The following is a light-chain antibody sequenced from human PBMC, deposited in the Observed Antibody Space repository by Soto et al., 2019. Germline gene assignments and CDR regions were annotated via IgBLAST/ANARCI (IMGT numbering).Light chain of an antibody. CDR2: DVS. CDR1: SSDVGGYNY. J-gene: IGLJ1*01. CDR3: CSYAGIYTYV. V-gene: IGLV2-11*01. Sequence: QSALTQPRSVSGSPGQSVTISCTGTSSDVGGYNYVSWYQQHPGKAPKLMIYDVSKRPAGAPDRFSGSKSGNTASLTISGLQAEDEADYYCCSYAGIYTYVFGTGTKVTVL.